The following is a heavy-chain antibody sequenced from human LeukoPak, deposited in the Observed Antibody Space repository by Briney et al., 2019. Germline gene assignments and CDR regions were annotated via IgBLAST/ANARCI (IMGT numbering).Heavy chain of an antibody. CDR1: GGTFISYA. V-gene: IGHV1-69*04. CDR3: ATFLAARPGFDY. CDR2: IIPILGIA. D-gene: IGHD6-6*01. J-gene: IGHJ4*02. Sequence: SVKVSCKASGGTFISYAISWVRQAPGQGLEWMGRIIPILGIANYAQKFQGRVTITADKSTSTAYMELSSLRSEDTAVYYCATFLAARPGFDYWGQGTLVTVSS.